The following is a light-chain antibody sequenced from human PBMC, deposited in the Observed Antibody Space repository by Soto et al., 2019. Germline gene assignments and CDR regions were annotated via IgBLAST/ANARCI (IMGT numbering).Light chain of an antibody. CDR1: SSDVGGYNY. V-gene: IGLV2-8*01. CDR3: SSYAGGKSDV. J-gene: IGLJ1*01. Sequence: QSALTQPPSVSGSPGQSVAISCTGTSSDVGGYNYVSWYQQHPGKAPRLMIYDVTKRPSGVPDRFSGSKSGNTASLTVSGLQAEDEADYYCSSYAGGKSDVFGSGTKVTVL. CDR2: DVT.